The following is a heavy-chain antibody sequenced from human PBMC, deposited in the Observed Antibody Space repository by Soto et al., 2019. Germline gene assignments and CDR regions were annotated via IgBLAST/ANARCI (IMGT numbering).Heavy chain of an antibody. Sequence: GASVKVSCKASGGTFSSYAISGVRQAPGQGLEWMGGIIPIFGTANYAQKFQGRVTITADESTSTAYMELSSLRSEDTAVYYCALASGYVWGGYRYAFDIWGQGTMVTVSS. J-gene: IGHJ3*02. CDR1: GGTFSSYA. CDR2: IIPIFGTA. CDR3: ALASGYVWGGYRYAFDI. V-gene: IGHV1-69*13. D-gene: IGHD3-16*02.